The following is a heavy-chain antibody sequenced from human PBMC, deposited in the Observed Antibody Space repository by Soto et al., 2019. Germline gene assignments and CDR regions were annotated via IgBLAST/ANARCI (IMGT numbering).Heavy chain of an antibody. Sequence: SETLSLTCTVSDGSISNGGYYWSWIRKHPEKGLEWIGYIYYSGSTYYNPSLKSRVTISVDTSKNQFSLKLTSVTAADTAVYYCARDKITGLFDYWGQGTLVTVSS. CDR3: ARDKITGLFDY. CDR1: DGSISNGGYY. J-gene: IGHJ4*02. V-gene: IGHV4-31*03. CDR2: IYYSGST. D-gene: IGHD2-8*02.